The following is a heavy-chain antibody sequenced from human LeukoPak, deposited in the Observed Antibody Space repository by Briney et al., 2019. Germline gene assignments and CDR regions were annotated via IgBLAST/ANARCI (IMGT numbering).Heavy chain of an antibody. D-gene: IGHD1-26*01. J-gene: IGHJ4*02. CDR2: IHSDGGTT. Sequence: GGSLRLSCAASGFTFSDYWMHWVRQAPGKGLMWVSLIHSDGGTTNYADSVKGRFTISRDNAKNPVYLQMNSLRVEDTAVYYCARDTYSIAEWGQGTLVTVSS. CDR1: GFTFSDYW. CDR3: ARDTYSIAE. V-gene: IGHV3-74*01.